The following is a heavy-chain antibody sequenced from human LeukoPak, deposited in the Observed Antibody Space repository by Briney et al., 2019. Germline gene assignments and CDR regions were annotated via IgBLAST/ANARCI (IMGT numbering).Heavy chain of an antibody. CDR2: IKQDGSEK. Sequence: GGSLRLSCAASGFTFSSYWMSWVRQAPGKGLEWVANIKQDGSEKYYVDSVKGRFTISRDNAKNSLYLQMNSLRAEDTAVYYCVRERDGYNYGYYFDYGGQGTLVTVSS. D-gene: IGHD5-24*01. J-gene: IGHJ4*02. CDR3: VRERDGYNYGYYFDY. CDR1: GFTFSSYW. V-gene: IGHV3-7*01.